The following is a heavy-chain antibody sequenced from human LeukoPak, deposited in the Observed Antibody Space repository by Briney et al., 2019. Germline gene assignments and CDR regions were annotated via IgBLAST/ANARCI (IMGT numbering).Heavy chain of an antibody. Sequence: ASVKVSCKASGYTFTGYYIHWVRQAPGQGLEWMGWINPNSGGTNYAQKFQGRVTMTRDTSISTAYMELSRLRSDDTAVYYCASEMFGTIDPNMDYWGQGTLVTVSS. CDR2: INPNSGGT. V-gene: IGHV1-2*02. D-gene: IGHD3-10*02. CDR3: ASEMFGTIDPNMDY. J-gene: IGHJ4*02. CDR1: GYTFTGYY.